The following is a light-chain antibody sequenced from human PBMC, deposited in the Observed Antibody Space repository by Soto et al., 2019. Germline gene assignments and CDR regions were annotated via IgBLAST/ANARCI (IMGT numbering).Light chain of an antibody. CDR3: QQYGCLPYT. Sequence: EIVLTQSPDTLSLSPGQRATLSCRASQSLSTTDLVWYQQKSGQPPRLVIHGTFSTASGIPGRFSGSGSETDCTLTISRLELYDSAVSYCQQYGCLPYTFGRGTRLEI. V-gene: IGKV3-20*01. CDR2: GTF. J-gene: IGKJ5*01. CDR1: QSLSTTD.